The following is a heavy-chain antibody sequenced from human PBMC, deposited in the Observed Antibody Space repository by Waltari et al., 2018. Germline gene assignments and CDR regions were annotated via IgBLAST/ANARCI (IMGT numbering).Heavy chain of an antibody. J-gene: IGHJ4*02. D-gene: IGHD1-26*01. CDR3: ARDRGSYAFDY. CDR2: IYYSGST. V-gene: IGHV4-39*07. Sequence: QLQLQESGPGLVKPSETLSLTCTVPGGSISTSSYYWRWIRQPPGKGLEWIGSIYYSGSTYYNPSLKSRVTISVDTSKNQFSLKLSSVTAADTAVYYCARDRGSYAFDYWGQGTLVTVSS. CDR1: GGSISTSSYY.